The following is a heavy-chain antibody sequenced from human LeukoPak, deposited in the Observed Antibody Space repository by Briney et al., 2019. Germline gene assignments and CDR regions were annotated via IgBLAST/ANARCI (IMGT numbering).Heavy chain of an antibody. D-gene: IGHD1-14*01. CDR2: IITIFGIA. CDR1: GGTFSSYA. Sequence: ASVKVSCKASGGTFSSYAISWVRQAPGQGLEWMGRIITIFGIANYAQKFQGRVTITADKSTSTAYMELSSLRSEDTAVYYCASPPGNADPVGSYYFDYWGQGTLVTVSS. J-gene: IGHJ4*02. V-gene: IGHV1-69*04. CDR3: ASPPGNADPVGSYYFDY.